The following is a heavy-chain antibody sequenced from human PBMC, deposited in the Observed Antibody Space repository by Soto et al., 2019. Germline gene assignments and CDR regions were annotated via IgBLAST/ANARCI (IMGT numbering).Heavy chain of an antibody. V-gene: IGHV4-59*01. CDR3: ARDRSGGYNWFDP. J-gene: IGHJ5*02. CDR2: IYYSGTT. Sequence: SETLSLTCTVSGDSINNYYWTWIRQTPGKGLEWIGDIYYSGTTKYNPSLKSRVTISADTSKNQFSLNLRSVTAADTAVYYCARDRSGGYNWFDPSGQGTLVTVSS. CDR1: GDSINNYY. D-gene: IGHD2-15*01.